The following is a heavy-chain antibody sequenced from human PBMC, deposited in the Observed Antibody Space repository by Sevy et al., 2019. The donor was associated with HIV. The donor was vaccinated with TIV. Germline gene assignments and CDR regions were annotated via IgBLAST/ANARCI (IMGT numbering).Heavy chain of an antibody. CDR2: IWYDGSNK. CDR3: ARGTVCRYSYGYYFDY. D-gene: IGHD5-18*01. V-gene: IGHV3-33*01. Sequence: GGSLRLSCAASGFTFSSYGMHWVRQAPGKGLEWVAVIWYDGSNKYYADSVKGRFTISRDNSKNTLYLQMNSLRAEDTAVYYCARGTVCRYSYGYYFDYWGQGTLVTVSS. J-gene: IGHJ4*02. CDR1: GFTFSSYG.